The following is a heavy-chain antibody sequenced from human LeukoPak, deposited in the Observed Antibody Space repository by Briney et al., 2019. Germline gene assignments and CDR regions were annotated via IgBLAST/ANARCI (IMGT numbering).Heavy chain of an antibody. V-gene: IGHV5-51*01. CDR2: IYPGDSDT. CDR3: AAAESGREYYYDSSGYYQFDY. J-gene: IGHJ4*02. CDR1: GYSFTSYW. D-gene: IGHD3-22*01. Sequence: GESLKISCKGSGYSFTSYWIGWVRQMPEKGLEWMGIIYPGDSDTRYSPSFQGQVTISADKSISTAYLQWSSLKASDTAMYYCAAAESGREYYYDSSGYYQFDYWGQGTLVTVSS.